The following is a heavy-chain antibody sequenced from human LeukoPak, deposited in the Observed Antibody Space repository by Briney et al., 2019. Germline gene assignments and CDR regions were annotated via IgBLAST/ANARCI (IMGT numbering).Heavy chain of an antibody. Sequence: ASVKVSCKTSGNSFTSYYMRWVRQAPGQGLEWMGIINPSGSNTTYAQRFQGRLTMTRDTSTSTVYMELSSLRSEDTAVYYCARGQYYYYMDVWSKGTTVTVSS. CDR1: GNSFTSYY. V-gene: IGHV1-46*01. J-gene: IGHJ6*03. CDR3: ARGQYYYYMDV. CDR2: INPSGSNT.